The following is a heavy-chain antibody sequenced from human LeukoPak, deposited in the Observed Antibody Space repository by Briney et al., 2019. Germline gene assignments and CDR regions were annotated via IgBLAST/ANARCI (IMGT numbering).Heavy chain of an antibody. CDR3: KGLRATVTSPFDY. V-gene: IGHV3-66*04. J-gene: IGHJ4*02. CDR2: IYSGGST. CDR1: GLNVNNNY. Sequence: GGSLRLSCAASGLNVNNNYMTWIRQAPGKGLEWVSLIYSGGSTSYADSVKGRFTIYRDNSKNTLYLQMNNLRGEDTAVYYCKGLRATVTSPFDYWGQGTLVTVS. D-gene: IGHD4-17*01.